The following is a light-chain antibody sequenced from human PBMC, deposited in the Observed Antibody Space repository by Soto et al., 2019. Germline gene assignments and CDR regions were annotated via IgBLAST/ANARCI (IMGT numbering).Light chain of an antibody. CDR3: QQYNKWPRT. V-gene: IGKV3-15*01. CDR1: QSISSN. Sequence: EIVMTQSPATLSVSPGERATLSCRASQSISSNLAWYQQTPGQAPRLLIYGASTRATGIPASFSGSGSGTEFTLTISSLQSEDFAVYYCQQYNKWPRTFGQGTKVEFK. CDR2: GAS. J-gene: IGKJ1*01.